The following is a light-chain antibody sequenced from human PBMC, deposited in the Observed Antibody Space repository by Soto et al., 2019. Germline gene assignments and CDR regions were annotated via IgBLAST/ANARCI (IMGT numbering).Light chain of an antibody. CDR2: DVS. CDR3: SSYTSSSTAV. V-gene: IGLV2-14*01. CDR1: SSDVGGYNY. Sequence: QSVLTQPASVSGSPGQSITISCTGTSSDVGGYNYVSWYQQHPGKAPKLMIYDVSNRPSGVSNRFSGSKSGNTASLTISGLPAEDEADYYCSSYTSSSTAVFGGGTQLTVL. J-gene: IGLJ7*01.